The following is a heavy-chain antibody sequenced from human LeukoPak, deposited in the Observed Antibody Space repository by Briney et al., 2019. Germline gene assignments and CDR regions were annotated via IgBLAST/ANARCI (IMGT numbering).Heavy chain of an antibody. CDR3: ARVGYDSSGYEYFQH. J-gene: IGHJ1*01. D-gene: IGHD3-22*01. CDR2: IIPIFGTV. Sequence: ASVKVSCKASGGTFSSYTITWVRQGPGQGLEWMGGIIPIFGTVNYAQKFQGRVTITADKSTSTAYMELSSLRSEDTAMYYCARVGYDSSGYEYFQHWGQGTLVTVSS. CDR1: GGTFSSYT. V-gene: IGHV1-69*06.